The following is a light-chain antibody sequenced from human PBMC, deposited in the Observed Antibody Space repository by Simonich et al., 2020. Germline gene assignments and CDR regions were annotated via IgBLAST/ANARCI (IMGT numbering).Light chain of an antibody. Sequence: DIVMTQSPDSLAVSLGERATINCKSSQSVLYSSNNKNYLAWYQQKPGQPPKRLIYWASTRESGVPDRLSGSGSGTDFTLTISSLQAEDVAVYYCQQYYSTPLTFGQGTKVEIK. V-gene: IGKV4-1*01. CDR1: QSVLYSSNNKNY. CDR2: WAS. J-gene: IGKJ1*01. CDR3: QQYYSTPLT.